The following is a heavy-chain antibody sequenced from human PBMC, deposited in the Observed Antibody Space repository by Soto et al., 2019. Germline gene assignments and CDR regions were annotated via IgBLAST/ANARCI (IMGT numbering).Heavy chain of an antibody. CDR2: IYSGGST. Sequence: EVQLVESGGGLVQPGGSLRLSCAASGFSVSSSYMSWVRQAPGKGLEWVSVIYSGGSTYYADSVKGRFTISRDNSKNTLYLQMNSLRAEDTAVYYWARMYYYDGSGYYYKYWYFDLWGRGTLVTVSS. J-gene: IGHJ2*01. CDR3: ARMYYYDGSGYYYKYWYFDL. V-gene: IGHV3-66*01. D-gene: IGHD3-22*01. CDR1: GFSVSSSY.